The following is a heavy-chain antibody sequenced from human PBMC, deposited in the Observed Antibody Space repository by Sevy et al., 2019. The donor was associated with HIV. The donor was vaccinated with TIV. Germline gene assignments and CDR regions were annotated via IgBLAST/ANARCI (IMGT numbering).Heavy chain of an antibody. CDR1: AYSITSGYL. Sequence: SETLSLTCAVSAYSITSGYLWGWIRQPPGEGLVWIGSVFHSGSTYYNPSLNSRVIISVDTSKNQFSLKLNSVTAADTAGYYGARHSHGSGIYYVPFHAWGQGTLVTVSS. CDR3: ARHSHGSGIYYVPFHA. D-gene: IGHD3-10*01. V-gene: IGHV4-38-2*01. J-gene: IGHJ5*02. CDR2: VFHSGST.